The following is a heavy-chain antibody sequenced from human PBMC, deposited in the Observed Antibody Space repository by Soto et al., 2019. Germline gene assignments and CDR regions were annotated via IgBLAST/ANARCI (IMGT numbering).Heavy chain of an antibody. V-gene: IGHV3-23*01. CDR2: ISGSDGKT. Sequence: GASVKVSCAASGFSFGSYALSWVRQAPGKGLEWVSTISGSDGKTFYADSVKGRFSISRDTSQNTLYLQMNSLRADDTAIYYCARWSYLDYWGQGTRVTVSS. CDR1: GFSFGSYA. J-gene: IGHJ4*02. D-gene: IGHD3-3*01. CDR3: ARWSYLDY.